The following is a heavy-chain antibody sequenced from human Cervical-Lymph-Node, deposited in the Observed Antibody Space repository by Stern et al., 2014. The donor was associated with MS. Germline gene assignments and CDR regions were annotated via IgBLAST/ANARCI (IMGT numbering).Heavy chain of an antibody. CDR2: IYYSGST. J-gene: IGHJ4*02. CDR1: GGSISSYY. D-gene: IGHD3-10*01. V-gene: IGHV4-59*01. Sequence: VQLVASGPGLVKPSETLSLTCTVSGGSISSYYWSWIRQPPGKGLEWIGYIYYSGSTNYNPSLKSRVTISVDTSKNQFSLKLSSVTAADTAVYYCARDVIWFGGRYFDYWGQGTLVTVSS. CDR3: ARDVIWFGGRYFDY.